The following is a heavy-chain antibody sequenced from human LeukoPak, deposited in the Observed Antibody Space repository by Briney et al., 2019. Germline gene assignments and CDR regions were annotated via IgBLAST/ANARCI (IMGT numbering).Heavy chain of an antibody. D-gene: IGHD3-10*01. Sequence: EGSLRLSCAASGFTFSSYAMSWVRQAPGKGLEWVSAISGSGGSTYYADSVKGRFTISRDNSKNTLYLQMNSLRAEDTAVYYCAKEDYYGSGSYYTLFDYWGQGTLVTVSS. CDR1: GFTFSSYA. J-gene: IGHJ4*02. V-gene: IGHV3-23*01. CDR2: ISGSGGST. CDR3: AKEDYYGSGSYYTLFDY.